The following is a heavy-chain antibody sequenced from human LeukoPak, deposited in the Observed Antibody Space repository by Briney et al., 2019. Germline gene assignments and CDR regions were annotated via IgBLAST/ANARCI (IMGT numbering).Heavy chain of an antibody. Sequence: GGSLRLSCEASGFTFSHYGMHWVRQAPGKGLEWVAVIWRDATNQFYADSVKGRFTISRDNFKNTVSLQMNSLRAEDTAVYYCANDAQRGFDYSNSLQHWGPGSLVTVSS. CDR1: GFTFSHYG. CDR3: ANDAQRGFDYSNSLQH. D-gene: IGHD4-11*01. V-gene: IGHV3-33*06. J-gene: IGHJ4*02. CDR2: IWRDATNQ.